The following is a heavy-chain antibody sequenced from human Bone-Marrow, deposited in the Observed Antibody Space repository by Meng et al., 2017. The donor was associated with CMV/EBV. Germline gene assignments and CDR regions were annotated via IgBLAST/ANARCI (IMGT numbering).Heavy chain of an antibody. CDR1: GGSFSGYY. J-gene: IGHJ4*02. CDR3: ARAYITGTTVAY. V-gene: IGHV4-34*01. Sequence: SETLSLTCAVYGGSFSGYYWSWIRQPPGKGLEWIGEINHSGSTNYNPSLKSRVTISVDTSKNQFSLKLSSVTAADTAVYYCARAYITGTTVAYWGQGTRVTGSS. D-gene: IGHD1-7*01. CDR2: INHSGST.